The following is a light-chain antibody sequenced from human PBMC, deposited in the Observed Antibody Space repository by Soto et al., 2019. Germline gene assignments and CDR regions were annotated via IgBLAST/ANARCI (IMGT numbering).Light chain of an antibody. CDR2: AAS. CDR1: QTVTSY. CDR3: QKSYRFPRK. J-gene: IGKJ1*01. Sequence: DVQMTQSPSSLSASVVDSLTLTCRASQTVTSYLNWYQQKPGKAPKLLIYAASTLQSGVPSRFSGSGSGTEFTLTIISLQPEDLATYYCQKSYRFPRKFGRGTKGDIK. V-gene: IGKV1-39*01.